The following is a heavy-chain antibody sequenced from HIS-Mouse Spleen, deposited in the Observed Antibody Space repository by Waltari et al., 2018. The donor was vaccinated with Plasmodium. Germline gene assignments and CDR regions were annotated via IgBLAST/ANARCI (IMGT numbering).Heavy chain of an antibody. J-gene: IGHJ3*02. D-gene: IGHD1-7*01. CDR3: ARDLTFTDRTGTTWAFDI. CDR2: IYHSGST. Sequence: QVQLQGSGPGLVKPSETLSLTCTVSGYSISSGYYWGWIRQPPGKGLEWIGSIYHSGSTYYNPSLKSRVTISVDTSKNQFSLKLISVTAADTAVYYCARDLTFTDRTGTTWAFDIWGQGTMVTVSS. CDR1: GYSISSGYY. V-gene: IGHV4-38-2*02.